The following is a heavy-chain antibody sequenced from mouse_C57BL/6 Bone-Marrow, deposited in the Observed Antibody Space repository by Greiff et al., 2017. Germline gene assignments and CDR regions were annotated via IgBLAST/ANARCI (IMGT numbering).Heavy chain of an antibody. J-gene: IGHJ4*01. V-gene: IGHV1-19*01. CDR2: INPYNGGT. CDR1: GYTFTDYY. Sequence: DVHLVESGPVLVKPGASVKMSCKASGYTFTDYYMNWVKQSHGQSLEWIGVINPYNGGTSYNQKFKGKATLTVDTSSSTAYMELNSLTSEDSAVYDCARRGSYCAIDYWGQGTSVTVSS. CDR3: ARRGSYCAIDY.